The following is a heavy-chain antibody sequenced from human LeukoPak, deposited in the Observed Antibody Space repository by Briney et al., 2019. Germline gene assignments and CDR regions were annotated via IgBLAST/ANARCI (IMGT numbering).Heavy chain of an antibody. D-gene: IGHD2-2*02. V-gene: IGHV4-30-4*08. CDR2: IYYSGST. CDR1: GGSISSGDYY. CDR3: ARVSLDCSSTSCYTLFDY. Sequence: SQTLSLTCTVSGGSISSGDYYWSWIRQPPGKGLEWIGYIYYSGSTYYNPSLKSRVTISVDTSKNQFSLKLSSVTAADTAAFYCARVSLDCSSTSCYTLFDYWGQGTLVTVSS. J-gene: IGHJ4*02.